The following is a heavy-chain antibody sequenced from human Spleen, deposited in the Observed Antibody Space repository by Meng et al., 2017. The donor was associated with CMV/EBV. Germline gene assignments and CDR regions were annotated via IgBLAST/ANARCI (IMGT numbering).Heavy chain of an antibody. D-gene: IGHD6-6*01. CDR3: ARGHSSSSNWFDP. CDR1: GDSISSSTYY. V-gene: IGHV4-39*01. Sequence: SETLSLTCTVSGDSISSSTYYWGWIRQPPGKGLEWIGNIFYSGSTSYNPSLKSRVTISVDTSKSQLSLKLSSVTAADTAVYYCARGHSSSSNWFDPWGQGTLVTVS. J-gene: IGHJ5*02. CDR2: IFYSGST.